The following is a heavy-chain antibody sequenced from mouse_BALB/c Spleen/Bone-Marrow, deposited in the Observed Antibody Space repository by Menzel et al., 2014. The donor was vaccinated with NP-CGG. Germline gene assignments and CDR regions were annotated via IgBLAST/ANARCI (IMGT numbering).Heavy chain of an antibody. CDR3: ARLTQGFYSFDY. V-gene: IGHV1S137*01. CDR1: GYTFTDYA. D-gene: IGHD3-1*01. J-gene: IGHJ2*01. Sequence: VNVVESGAEVVRPGVSVKISCKGSGYTFTDYAMHWVKQSHAKSLEWIGVISTYYGDVNYSQKFKGKATMTVDKSSSTAYMELARLTSEDSAIYYCARLTQGFYSFDYWGQGTTLTVSS. CDR2: ISTYYGDV.